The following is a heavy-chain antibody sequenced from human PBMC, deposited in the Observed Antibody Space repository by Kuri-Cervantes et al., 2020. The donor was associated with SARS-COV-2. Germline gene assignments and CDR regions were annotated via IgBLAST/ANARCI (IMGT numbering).Heavy chain of an antibody. D-gene: IGHD4-11*01. CDR1: GFNFSRTD. Sequence: GGSLRLSCAASGFNFSRTDMHWVRQAPGKGLEWVAVVSHDGKNKKCIASGKGRFTISRDNSQNTLYLHMKSLRAEDTAVYYCAKGGSWDYSNYEIYYYGMDVWGQGTTVTVSS. CDR3: AKGGSWDYSNYEIYYYGMDV. V-gene: IGHV3-30*18. J-gene: IGHJ6*02. CDR2: VSHDGKNK.